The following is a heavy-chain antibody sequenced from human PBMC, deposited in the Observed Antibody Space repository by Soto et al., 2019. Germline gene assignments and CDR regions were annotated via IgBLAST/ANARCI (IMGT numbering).Heavy chain of an antibody. V-gene: IGHV4-59*01. Sequence: SETLSLTCTVSGGSIGSYYWSWIRQPPGKGLEWIGYIYYSGSTNYNPYHKSRVSITTDTPKNQLSLKLSSVTAADTAVYYCARVPDRWGQGTLVTVS. D-gene: IGHD2-2*01. J-gene: IGHJ5*02. CDR2: IYYSGST. CDR3: ARVPDR. CDR1: GGSIGSYY.